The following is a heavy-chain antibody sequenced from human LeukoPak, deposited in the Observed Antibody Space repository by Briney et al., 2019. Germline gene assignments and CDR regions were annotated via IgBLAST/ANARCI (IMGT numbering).Heavy chain of an antibody. D-gene: IGHD7-27*01. CDR3: ARGINWVDY. CDR1: GGPISSYY. J-gene: IGHJ4*02. CDR2: IYYSEST. Sequence: SETLSLTCTVSGGPISSYYWSWIRQPPGKGLEWIGYIYYSESTNYNPSLKSRVTISVDTSKNQFSLKLSSVTAADTAEYYCARGINWVDYWGQGTLVTDSS. V-gene: IGHV4-59*01.